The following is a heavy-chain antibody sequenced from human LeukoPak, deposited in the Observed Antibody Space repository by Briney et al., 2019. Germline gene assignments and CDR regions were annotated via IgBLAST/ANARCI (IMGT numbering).Heavy chain of an antibody. Sequence: PGGSLRLSCAASGFTFSSYSMNWVRQAPGKGLEWVSYISSSSSTIYYADLVKGRFTISRDNAKNSLFLQMNSLRAEDTAVYYCARDNRGYSYGHFDYWGQGTLVTVSS. J-gene: IGHJ4*02. V-gene: IGHV3-48*04. CDR3: ARDNRGYSYGHFDY. CDR2: ISSSSSTI. D-gene: IGHD5-18*01. CDR1: GFTFSSYS.